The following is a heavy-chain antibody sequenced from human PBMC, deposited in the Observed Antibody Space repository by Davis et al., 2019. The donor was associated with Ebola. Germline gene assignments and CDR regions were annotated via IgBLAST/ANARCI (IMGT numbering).Heavy chain of an antibody. V-gene: IGHV3-30-3*01. D-gene: IGHD2-15*01. J-gene: IGHJ4*02. CDR2: ISYDGSNK. CDR1: GFAFNSYA. CDR3: ARAETFGYCSGGSCRRFDY. Sequence: GESLKISCSASGFAFNSYAMHWVRQAPGKGLEWVALISYDGSNKYYAESVKGRFTISRDSFQNMLYLQMNGLTTEDTALYYCARAETFGYCSGGSCRRFDYWGQGTLVTVSS.